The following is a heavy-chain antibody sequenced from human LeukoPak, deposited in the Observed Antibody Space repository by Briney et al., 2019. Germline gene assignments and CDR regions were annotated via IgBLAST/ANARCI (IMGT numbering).Heavy chain of an antibody. D-gene: IGHD3-16*01. Sequence: GGSLRLSCAASGFIFSNYEMNWVRQAPGKGLEWVSSISSSSSYIYYADSVKGRFTISRDNAKNSLYLQMNSLRAEDTAVYYCASWGGSSDWFDPWGQGTLVTVSS. CDR3: ASWGGSSDWFDP. J-gene: IGHJ5*02. CDR2: ISSSSSYI. V-gene: IGHV3-21*01. CDR1: GFIFSNYE.